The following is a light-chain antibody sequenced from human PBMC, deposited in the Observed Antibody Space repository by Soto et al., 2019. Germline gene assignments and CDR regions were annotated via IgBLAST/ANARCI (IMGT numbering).Light chain of an antibody. CDR3: QQYYTTPTWT. J-gene: IGKJ1*01. CDR2: WAS. CDR1: QSVFSRFRNKNY. Sequence: DIVMIQSPESLTLSLGERATINCKSSQSVFSRFRNKNYLTWFQQKAGQTPRLLIYWASTRESGVSDRFCGGGSGRDFTHPINSLQPEDVAVYYCQQYYTTPTWTFGQGTKVEVK. V-gene: IGKV4-1*01.